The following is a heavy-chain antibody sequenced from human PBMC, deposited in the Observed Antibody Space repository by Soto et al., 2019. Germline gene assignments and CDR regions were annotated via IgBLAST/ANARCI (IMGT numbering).Heavy chain of an antibody. CDR3: ARLSTIWTYFDY. D-gene: IGHD1-1*01. V-gene: IGHV3-13*01. Sequence: EVQLAESGGKLIQPGGSLRLSCEASGFTFSAYDMHWVRQSPGKGLAWVSGIGRAGDTYYADSVRGRFTTSRDNAKNSVYLQMNSLRAGDTAVYYCARLSTIWTYFDYWGQGSLVTVSS. J-gene: IGHJ4*02. CDR1: GFTFSAYD. CDR2: IGRAGDT.